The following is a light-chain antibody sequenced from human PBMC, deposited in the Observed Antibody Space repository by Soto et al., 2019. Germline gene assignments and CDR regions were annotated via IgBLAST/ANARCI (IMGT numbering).Light chain of an antibody. CDR2: EVS. CDR3: SSYTSSSTSLYV. V-gene: IGLV2-14*01. CDR1: SSDVGGYSY. Sequence: QSALTQPASVSGSPGQSITISSTGTSSDVGGYSYVSWYQQHPGKAPKLMIYEVSNRPSGVSNRFSGSKSGNTASLTISGLQAEDEADYYCSSYTSSSTSLYVFGTGTKVTVL. J-gene: IGLJ1*01.